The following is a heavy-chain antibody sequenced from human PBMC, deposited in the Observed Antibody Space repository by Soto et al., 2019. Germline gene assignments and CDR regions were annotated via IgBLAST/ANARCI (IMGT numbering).Heavy chain of an antibody. J-gene: IGHJ3*02. D-gene: IGHD5-12*01. CDR1: GGSVSSGAYY. Sequence: TLSLTCTVSGGSVSSGAYYWTWIRQRQGKGLEWIGYIYYSGSTYYSPSLKSRLSISLDTSKNQFSLRLSSVTAADTAMYYCARARLRAVYAFDIWGQGTMGTVSS. CDR2: IYYSGST. CDR3: ARARLRAVYAFDI. V-gene: IGHV4-31*02.